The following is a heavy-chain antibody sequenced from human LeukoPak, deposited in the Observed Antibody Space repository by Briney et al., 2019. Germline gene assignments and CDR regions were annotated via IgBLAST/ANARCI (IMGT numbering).Heavy chain of an antibody. CDR2: IWYDGSNK. Sequence: GRSLRLSCAASGFTFSNYGMHWVRQAPGKGREGVAVIWYDGSNKYYADSVKGRFTISRDNSKNTLYLQMNGLQAKDTAVYSCARGVRGSGNFDYWGQGTLVTVSS. CDR3: ARGVRGSGNFDY. V-gene: IGHV3-33*01. D-gene: IGHD3-10*01. J-gene: IGHJ4*02. CDR1: GFTFSNYG.